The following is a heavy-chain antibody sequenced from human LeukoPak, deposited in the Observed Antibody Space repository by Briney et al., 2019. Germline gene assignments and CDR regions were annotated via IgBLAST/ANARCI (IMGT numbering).Heavy chain of an antibody. Sequence: GRSLRFSCAASGFTFSSYGMHWVRQAPGKGLEWVAVIWYDGSNKYYADSVKGRFTISRDNSKNTLYLQMNSLRAEDAAVYYCARESITMVRGVLLFDYWGQGTLVTVSS. D-gene: IGHD3-10*01. CDR2: IWYDGSNK. CDR1: GFTFSSYG. CDR3: ARESITMVRGVLLFDY. V-gene: IGHV3-33*01. J-gene: IGHJ4*02.